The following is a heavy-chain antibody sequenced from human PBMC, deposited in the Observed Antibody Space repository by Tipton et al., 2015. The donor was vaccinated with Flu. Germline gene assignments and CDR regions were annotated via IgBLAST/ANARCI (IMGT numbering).Heavy chain of an antibody. CDR3: AREVDSSGYLEFDY. Sequence: SGFTFSSYGMHWVRQAPGKGLEWVAVIWYDGSNKYYADSVKGRFTISRDNSKNTLYLQMNSLRAEDTAVYYCAREVDSSGYLEFDYWGQGTLVTVSS. D-gene: IGHD3-22*01. CDR1: GFTFSSYG. V-gene: IGHV3-33*01. CDR2: IWYDGSNK. J-gene: IGHJ4*02.